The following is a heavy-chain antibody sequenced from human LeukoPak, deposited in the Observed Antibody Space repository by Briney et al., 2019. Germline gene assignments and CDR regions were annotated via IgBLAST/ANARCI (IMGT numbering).Heavy chain of an antibody. CDR1: GYNFPTNW. J-gene: IGHJ5*01. CDR3: ARQPNSWSYDS. V-gene: IGHV5-51*01. CDR2: IYPGDSNT. Sequence: GESLKISCKGSGYNFPTNWIGWVRQMPGKSLEWMGIIYPGDSNTIYSPSFQGHITISADKSISTASLQLSSLKASDTAVYYCARQPNSWSYDSWGQGTLVTVSS. D-gene: IGHD1-26*01.